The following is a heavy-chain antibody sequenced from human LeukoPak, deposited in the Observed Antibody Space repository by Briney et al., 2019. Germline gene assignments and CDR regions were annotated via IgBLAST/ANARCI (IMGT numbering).Heavy chain of an antibody. CDR3: AKARGQQGPQGV. CDR1: GFTFSSYA. CDR2: ISGSGGST. Sequence: HIGGSLRLSCAASGFTFSSYAMSWVRQAPGKGLEWVSAISGSGGSTYYADSVKGRFTISRDNSKNTLYLQMNSLRAEDTAVYYCAKARGQQGPQGVWGKGTTVTVSS. D-gene: IGHD6-19*01. J-gene: IGHJ6*04. V-gene: IGHV3-23*01.